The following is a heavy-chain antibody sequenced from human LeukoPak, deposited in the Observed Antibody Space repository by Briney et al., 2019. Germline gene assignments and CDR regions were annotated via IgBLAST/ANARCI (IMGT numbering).Heavy chain of an antibody. CDR2: FDFEDGET. V-gene: IGHV1-24*01. CDR1: GYSLSELS. J-gene: IGHJ4*02. D-gene: IGHD1-26*01. Sequence: ASVKVSCKVSGYSLSELSIHWVRQAPGRGLEWMGGFDFEDGETLYAQKFRGRLTVTEDTSTDTSYMELSSLAYDDTAVYYCATETPPSGTYSVHFDSWGQGTLVTVSS. CDR3: ATETPPSGTYSVHFDS.